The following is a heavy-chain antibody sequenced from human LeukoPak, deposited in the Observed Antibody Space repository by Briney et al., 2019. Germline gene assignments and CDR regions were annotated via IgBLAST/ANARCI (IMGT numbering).Heavy chain of an antibody. CDR2: ISGSGGST. D-gene: IGHD5-24*01. Sequence: GGSLRLSCAASGFTFSSYAMSWVRQAPGKGLEWVSAISGSGGSTYYADSAKGRFTIPRDNSKNTLYLQMNSLRAEDTAVYYCARGPHRDGYNYWGQGTLVTVSS. V-gene: IGHV3-23*01. J-gene: IGHJ4*02. CDR3: ARGPHRDGYNY. CDR1: GFTFSSYA.